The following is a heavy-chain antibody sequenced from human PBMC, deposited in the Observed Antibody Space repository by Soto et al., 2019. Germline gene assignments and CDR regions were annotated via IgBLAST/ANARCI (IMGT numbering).Heavy chain of an antibody. CDR3: AVPRISRIRGEPPAY. V-gene: IGHV3-23*01. Sequence: GGSLRLSCSTSGFSITKHAMNWVRQAPGKGLEWVSSITGSGGSTYYADSVKGRFTISRDNSENTLYLQMNSLRAEDTAIYYCAVPRISRIRGEPPAYWGQGTLVTVSS. J-gene: IGHJ4*02. CDR1: GFSITKHA. D-gene: IGHD3-10*01. CDR2: ITGSGGST.